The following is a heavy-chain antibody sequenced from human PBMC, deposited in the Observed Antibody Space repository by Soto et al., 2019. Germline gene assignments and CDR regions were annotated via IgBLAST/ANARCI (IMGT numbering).Heavy chain of an antibody. CDR2: ISYDGSKK. V-gene: IGHV3-30*18. J-gene: IGHJ4*02. Sequence: QVQLVESGGGVVQPGRSLRLSCAASGFTFSSYGMHWVRQAPGKGLEWVAVISYDGSKKYYADSVKGRFTISRDNSKNTLYLQMNSLRVEDTAVYYCAKGGPVSIAAAGTQWGQGTLVTVSS. D-gene: IGHD6-13*01. CDR3: AKGGPVSIAAAGTQ. CDR1: GFTFSSYG.